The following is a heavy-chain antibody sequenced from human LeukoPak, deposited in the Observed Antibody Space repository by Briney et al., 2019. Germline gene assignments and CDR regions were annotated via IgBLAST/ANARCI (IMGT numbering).Heavy chain of an antibody. D-gene: IGHD6-13*01. J-gene: IGHJ4*02. CDR1: GGSISSYY. V-gene: IGHV4-59*01. Sequence: PSETLSLTCTVSGGSISSYYWSWIRQPPGKGLEWIGYIYYSGSTNYSPSLKSRVTISVDTSKNQFSLKLSSVTAADTAVYYCAREVSSSWYSIDYWGQGTLVTVSS. CDR3: AREVSSSWYSIDY. CDR2: IYYSGST.